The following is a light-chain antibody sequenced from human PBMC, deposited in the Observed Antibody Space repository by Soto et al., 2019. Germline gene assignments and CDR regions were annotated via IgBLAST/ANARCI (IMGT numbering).Light chain of an antibody. V-gene: IGLV2-8*01. J-gene: IGLJ1*01. CDR1: SSDVGGYNF. CDR3: CSFAGSGYV. Sequence: QSALPQPPSASGSLGQSVTISCTGTSSDVGGYNFVSWFQQRPGEAPKLLIYEVSNRPSGAPDRFSGSKSGNTASLTVSGLQADDEADYYCCSFAGSGYVFGSGTKVTVL. CDR2: EVS.